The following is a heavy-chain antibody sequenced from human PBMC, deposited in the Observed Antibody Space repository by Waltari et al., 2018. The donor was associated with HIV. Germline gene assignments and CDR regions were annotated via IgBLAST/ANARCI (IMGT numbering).Heavy chain of an antibody. CDR3: ARDSDYRYFDY. J-gene: IGHJ4*02. D-gene: IGHD4-17*01. CDR2: SNPNSGGT. V-gene: IGHV1-2*02. Sequence: QVQLVQSGAEVKKPGASVKVSCKASGYTFSDSYIHWVRQAPGQGLEWMGWSNPNSGGTIYAQKFQGRVTMTRDTSISAAYMELRRLKSDDTAVYYCARDSDYRYFDYWGQGALVTVSS. CDR1: GYTFSDSY.